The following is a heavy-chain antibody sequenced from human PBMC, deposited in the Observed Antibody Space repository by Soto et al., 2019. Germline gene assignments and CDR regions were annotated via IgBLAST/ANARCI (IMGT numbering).Heavy chain of an antibody. D-gene: IGHD3-22*01. J-gene: IGHJ4*02. CDR3: GGKNYDSSGYFDY. CDR1: GGSISSYY. V-gene: IGHV4-59*01. CDR2: MYYSGST. Sequence: SETLSLTCTVSGGSISSYYWSWIRQPPGKGLEWIGYMYYSGSTNYNPSLKSRVTISVDTSKNQFSLKLSSVTAADTAVYYCGGKNYDSSGYFDYWGRGTLVTVSS.